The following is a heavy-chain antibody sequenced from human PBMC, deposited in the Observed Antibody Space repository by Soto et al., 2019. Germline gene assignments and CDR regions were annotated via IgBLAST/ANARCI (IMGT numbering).Heavy chain of an antibody. CDR2: ISYDGGSK. CDR3: TKASDYRARYFDY. CDR1: GFTFSSYG. Sequence: GGSLRLSCAASGFTFSSYGMHWVRQAPGKGLEWVAVISYDGGSKYYADSVKGRFTISRDNSKNTLYLQMNSLRTEDTAVYYCTKASDYRARYFDYWGQGTLVTVSS. D-gene: IGHD4-17*01. J-gene: IGHJ4*02. V-gene: IGHV3-30*18.